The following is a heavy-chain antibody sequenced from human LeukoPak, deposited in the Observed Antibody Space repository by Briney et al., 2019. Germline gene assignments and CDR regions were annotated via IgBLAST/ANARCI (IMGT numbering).Heavy chain of an antibody. CDR2: IIPIFGTA. CDR3: ARDPNSVDTAMVESWYNWFDP. D-gene: IGHD5-18*01. J-gene: IGHJ5*02. CDR1: GGTFSSYA. Sequence: ASVKVSCKASGGTFSSYAISWVRQAPGQGLEWMGGIIPIFGTANYAQKFQGRVTITADESTSTAYMELSSLRSEDTAVYYCARDPNSVDTAMVESWYNWFDPWGQGTLVTVSS. V-gene: IGHV1-69*13.